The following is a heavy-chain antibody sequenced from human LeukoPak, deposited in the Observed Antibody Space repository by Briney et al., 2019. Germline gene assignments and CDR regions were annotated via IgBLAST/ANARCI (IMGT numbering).Heavy chain of an antibody. CDR2: IKEDGSDE. Sequence: GGSLRLSCVASGFTFSDYWMSWVREAPGKGLEWVANIKEDGSDEYSVNSAKGRFIIPRDNPKNSVYLHVNSLRAEDTAVYYCARNQRYRSRKNYYYYMDVWGKGTTVTVSS. V-gene: IGHV3-7*01. CDR3: ARNQRYRSRKNYYYYMDV. J-gene: IGHJ6*03. D-gene: IGHD6-13*01. CDR1: GFTFSDYW.